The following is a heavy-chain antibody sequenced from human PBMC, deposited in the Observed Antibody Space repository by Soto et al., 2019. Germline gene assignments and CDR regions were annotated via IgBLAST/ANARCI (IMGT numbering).Heavy chain of an antibody. CDR2: IIPIFGTA. V-gene: IGHV1-69*13. Sequence: SVKVSCKASGGTFSSYAISWVRQAPGQGLEWMGGIIPIFGTANYAQKFQGRVTITADESTSTAYMELSSLRSEDTAVYYCARDKQWLAPKDYYYYGMDVWGQGTTVTVSS. J-gene: IGHJ6*02. D-gene: IGHD6-19*01. CDR1: GGTFSSYA. CDR3: ARDKQWLAPKDYYYYGMDV.